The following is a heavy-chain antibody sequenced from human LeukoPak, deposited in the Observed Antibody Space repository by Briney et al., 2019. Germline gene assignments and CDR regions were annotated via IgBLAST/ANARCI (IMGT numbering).Heavy chain of an antibody. CDR2: ISGSGGST. Sequence: PGGSLGLSCAASGFTFSSYAMSWVRQAPGKGLEWVSAISGSGGSTYYADSVKGRFTISRDNSKNTLYLQMNSLRAEDTAVYYCAKDQVAARPEGGQFDYWGQGTLVTVSS. CDR3: AKDQVAARPEGGQFDY. D-gene: IGHD6-6*01. J-gene: IGHJ4*02. CDR1: GFTFSSYA. V-gene: IGHV3-23*01.